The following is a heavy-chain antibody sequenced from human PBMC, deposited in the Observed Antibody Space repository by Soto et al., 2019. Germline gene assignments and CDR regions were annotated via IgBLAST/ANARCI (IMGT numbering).Heavy chain of an antibody. CDR3: ARLRSDAFDI. V-gene: IGHV3-21*02. CDR2: ISSSSSHK. CDR1: GFTFSYYT. Sequence: EVQLVESGGRLVKPGESLRLSCVASGFTFSYYTMNWVRQAPGKGLEWVSAISSSSSHKYSADSVRGRFTFSRDNANHSLYLQMNNLGVEDTAIYYCARLRSDAFDIWGQGTLVTVSS. D-gene: IGHD4-17*01. J-gene: IGHJ3*02.